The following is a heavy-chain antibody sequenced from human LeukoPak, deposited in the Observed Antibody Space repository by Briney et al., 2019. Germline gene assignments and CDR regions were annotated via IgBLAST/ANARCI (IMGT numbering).Heavy chain of an antibody. Sequence: PSETLSLTCTVSGGSISSGDYYWSWIRQPPGKGLEWIGEINHSGSTNYNPSLKSRVTISVDTSKNQFSLKLSSVTAADTAVYYCARSNRWDFWSGQRIPKKYYFDYWGQGTLVTVSS. J-gene: IGHJ4*02. CDR2: INHSGST. V-gene: IGHV4-39*07. CDR1: GGSISSGDYY. CDR3: ARSNRWDFWSGQRIPKKYYFDY. D-gene: IGHD3-3*01.